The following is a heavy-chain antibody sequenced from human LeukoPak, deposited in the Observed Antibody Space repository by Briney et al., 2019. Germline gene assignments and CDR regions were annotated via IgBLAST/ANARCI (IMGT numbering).Heavy chain of an antibody. CDR3: ARDMDPTMVRGVHYFDY. Sequence: GGSLRLSYAASGFTFSSYSMNWVRQAPGKGLEWVSSISSSSSYIYYADSVKGRFTISRDNAKNSLYLQMNSLRAEDTAVYYCARDMDPTMVRGVHYFDYWGQGTLVTVSS. V-gene: IGHV3-21*01. CDR1: GFTFSSYS. CDR2: ISSSSSYI. J-gene: IGHJ4*02. D-gene: IGHD3-10*01.